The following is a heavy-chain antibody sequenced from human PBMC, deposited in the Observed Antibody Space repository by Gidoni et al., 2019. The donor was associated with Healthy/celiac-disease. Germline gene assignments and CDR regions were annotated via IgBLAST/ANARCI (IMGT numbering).Heavy chain of an antibody. CDR1: GFTFRRYA. J-gene: IGHJ6*02. CDR2: IIGSGGST. V-gene: IGHV3-23*01. CDR3: AKDLVAAAPYYYYGMDV. D-gene: IGHD6-13*01. Sequence: EVQLLESGGGLVPPGGSLSLSCAASGFTFRRYAMSWVRQSPGKGLEWVSYIIGSGGSTYYADSVKGRFTISRDNSKNTLYLKMNILRAEDTAVYYCAKDLVAAAPYYYYGMDVWGQGTTVTVSS.